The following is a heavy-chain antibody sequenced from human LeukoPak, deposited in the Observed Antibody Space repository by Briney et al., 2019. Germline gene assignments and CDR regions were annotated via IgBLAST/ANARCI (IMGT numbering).Heavy chain of an antibody. CDR3: ARSTVTTWVGDFDY. J-gene: IGHJ4*02. CDR2: IFYSGNT. CDR1: GGSVSSSSYY. D-gene: IGHD4-17*01. Sequence: SETLSLTCTVSGGSVSSSSYYWGWIRQPPGKGLEWIGSIFYSGNTYYIPSLESRLTISVDTSKNQFSLRLSSVTAADTAVYYCARSTVTTWVGDFDYWGQGTLVTVSS. V-gene: IGHV4-39*01.